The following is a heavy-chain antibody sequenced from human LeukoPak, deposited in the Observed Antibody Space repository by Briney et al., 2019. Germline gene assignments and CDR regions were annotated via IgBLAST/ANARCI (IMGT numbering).Heavy chain of an antibody. J-gene: IGHJ4*02. D-gene: IGHD6-6*01. V-gene: IGHV3-15*01. CDR1: GFTFNNAW. Sequence: GGSLRLSCAGSGFTFNNAWMSWVRQAPGKGLEWVGRIKSKTDGGTTDYAAPVKGRFTISRDDSKNTLYLQMNSLKTEDTAVYYCTTGTYYSSSSGTDYWGQGTLVTVSS. CDR3: TTGTYYSSSSGTDY. CDR2: IKSKTDGGTT.